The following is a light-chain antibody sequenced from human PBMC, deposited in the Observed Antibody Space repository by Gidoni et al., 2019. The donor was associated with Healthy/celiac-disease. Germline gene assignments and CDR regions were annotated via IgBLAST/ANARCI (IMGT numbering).Light chain of an antibody. V-gene: IGKV1-33*01. CDR1: QDISNY. Sequence: DIQMTQSPSSLSASVGDRVTITCQASQDISNYLNWYQQKPGKAPKLLIYEASNLETGVPSRFSGSGSGTDFTFTISSLQPEDIATYYGQREFTFGPGTKVDIK. J-gene: IGKJ3*01. CDR3: QREFT. CDR2: EAS.